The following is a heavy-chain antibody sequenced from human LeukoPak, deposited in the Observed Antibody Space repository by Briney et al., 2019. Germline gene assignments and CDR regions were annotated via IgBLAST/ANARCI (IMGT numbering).Heavy chain of an antibody. V-gene: IGHV4-30-2*01. CDR2: IHHSGST. D-gene: IGHD2-8*02. CDR1: GRSISSGGYS. CDR3: ARSVESTVPFYYYYYGMDV. Sequence: SETLSLTCAVSGRSISSGGYSWSWIRQPPGKGLEWIGYIHHSGSTYYNPSLKSRVTISVDRSKNQFSLKLSSVTAADTAVYYCARSVESTVPFYYYYYGMDVWGQGTTVTVSS. J-gene: IGHJ6*02.